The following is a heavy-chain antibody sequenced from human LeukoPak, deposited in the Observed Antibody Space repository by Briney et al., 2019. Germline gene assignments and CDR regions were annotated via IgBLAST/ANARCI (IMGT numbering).Heavy chain of an antibody. CDR2: MNPNSGNT. CDR3: ARARGAVYNWFDP. CDR1: GYTFTSYD. V-gene: IGHV1-8*03. J-gene: IGHJ5*02. Sequence: ASVKVSCKASGYTFTSYDINWVRQATGQGLEWMGWMNPNSGNTGYAQKFQGGVTITRNTSISTAYMELSSLRSEDTAVYYCARARGAVYNWFDPWGQGTLVTVSS. D-gene: IGHD6-19*01.